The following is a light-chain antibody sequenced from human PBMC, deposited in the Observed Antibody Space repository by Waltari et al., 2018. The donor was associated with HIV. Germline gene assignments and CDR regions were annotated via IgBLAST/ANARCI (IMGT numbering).Light chain of an antibody. CDR1: QDISGA. V-gene: IGKV1-13*02. CDR2: DAS. Sequence: AIQLTQSPSSLSASVGDRVTITCRASQDISGALAWYQQKPGKPPKLLIHDASILETGVPSKFSGRGAVADFTLTISSLQPEDFATYYCQQFNSYPRTFGQGTKVEI. J-gene: IGKJ1*01. CDR3: QQFNSYPRT.